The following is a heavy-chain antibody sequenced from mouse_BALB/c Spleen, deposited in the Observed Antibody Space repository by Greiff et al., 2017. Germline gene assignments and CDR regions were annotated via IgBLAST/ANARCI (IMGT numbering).Heavy chain of an antibody. CDR1: GFTFSSYA. Sequence: EVQLQESGGGLVKPGGSLKLSCAASGFTFSSYAMSWVRQTPEKRLEWVASISSGGSTYYPDSVKGRFTISRDNARNILYLQMSSLRSEDTAMYYCARGRYYGSSYLDYWGQGTTLTVSS. CDR2: ISSGGST. V-gene: IGHV5-6-5*01. CDR3: ARGRYYGSSYLDY. J-gene: IGHJ2*01. D-gene: IGHD1-1*01.